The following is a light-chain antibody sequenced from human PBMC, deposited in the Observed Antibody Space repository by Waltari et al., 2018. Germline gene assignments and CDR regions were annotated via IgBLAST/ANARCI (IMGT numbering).Light chain of an antibody. CDR3: CSFTSSSTWV. CDR2: DVT. Sequence: QSITISCTGTTSDLGGYNYVSWYQQHPGKAPKLILYDVTSRPSGVSNRFSGSKSGNTASLTISGLQPEDEADYYCCSFTSSSTWVFGGGTKLTVL. J-gene: IGLJ3*02. CDR1: TSDLGGYNY. V-gene: IGLV2-14*03.